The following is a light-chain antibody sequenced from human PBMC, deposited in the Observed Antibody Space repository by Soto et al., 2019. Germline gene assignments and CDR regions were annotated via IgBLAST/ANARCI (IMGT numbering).Light chain of an antibody. CDR2: AAS. V-gene: IGKV1-39*01. Sequence: EIRMTQSPSTLSASPGERATLTCRSSQSINNYLHWYQQKPGKAPRLLIYAASTLPSGVPSRFSGSGSGTEFTLTIISLQPEDFATYSCQQSYSFPRTFGRGTKVDI. CDR1: QSINNY. J-gene: IGKJ1*01. CDR3: QQSYSFPRT.